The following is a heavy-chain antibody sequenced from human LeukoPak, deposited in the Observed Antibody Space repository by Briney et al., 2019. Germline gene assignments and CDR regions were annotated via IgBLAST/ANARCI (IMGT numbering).Heavy chain of an antibody. D-gene: IGHD5-12*01. CDR3: ARDGTYTDYDPDFDI. V-gene: IGHV3-7*04. J-gene: IGHJ4*02. CDR1: GFTFTTNW. Sequence: GGSLRLSCAASGFTFTTNWMSWVRQTPGKGLEWVANIKEDGSKVYYVDSVRGRFTISRDNAKNSLYLQMDSLRAEDTAVYYCARDGTYTDYDPDFDIWGQGTLVTVSS. CDR2: IKEDGSKV.